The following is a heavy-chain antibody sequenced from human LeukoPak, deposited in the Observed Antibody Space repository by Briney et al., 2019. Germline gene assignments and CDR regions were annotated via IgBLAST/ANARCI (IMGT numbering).Heavy chain of an antibody. CDR1: GGSISSGDYY. V-gene: IGHV4-30-4*08. D-gene: IGHD5-12*01. Sequence: SETLSLTCTVSGGSISSGDYYWSWIRQPPGKGLEWIGYIYYSGSTYYNPFLKSRVTISVDTSKNQFSLKLSSVTAADTAVYYCATRRSTVWWLIDYWGQGTLVTVSS. CDR2: IYYSGST. CDR3: ATRRSTVWWLIDY. J-gene: IGHJ4*02.